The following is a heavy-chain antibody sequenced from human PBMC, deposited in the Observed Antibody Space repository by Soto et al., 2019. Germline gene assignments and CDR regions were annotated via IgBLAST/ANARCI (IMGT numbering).Heavy chain of an antibody. J-gene: IGHJ4*02. CDR2: IYHSGGT. CDR1: GGSISSSRC. D-gene: IGHD3-9*01. Sequence: PSETLSLTCTVSGGSISSSRCHWGWIRQPPGKGLEWIGEIYHSGGTNYNPSLKSRVTISVDKSKNQFSLKLSSVTAADTAVYYCARDGNYDILTGYYGFDYWGQGTLVTVSS. V-gene: IGHV4-39*07. CDR3: ARDGNYDILTGYYGFDY.